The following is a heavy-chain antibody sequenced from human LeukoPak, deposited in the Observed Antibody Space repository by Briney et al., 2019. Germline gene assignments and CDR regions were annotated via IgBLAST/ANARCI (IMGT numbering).Heavy chain of an antibody. Sequence: PSETLSLTCTVSGGSISTYYWNWIRQPPGKGLEWIGYIYHSGSTNYNPSLQSRVTISVDTSKNQFSLNLNSVTAADTAVYYCARGADSSVYFDYWGQGTLVTVSS. CDR1: GGSISTYY. J-gene: IGHJ4*02. V-gene: IGHV4-59*01. D-gene: IGHD3-22*01. CDR3: ARGADSSVYFDY. CDR2: IYHSGST.